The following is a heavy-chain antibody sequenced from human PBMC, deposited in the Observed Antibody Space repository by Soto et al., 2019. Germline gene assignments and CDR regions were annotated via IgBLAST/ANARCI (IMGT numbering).Heavy chain of an antibody. D-gene: IGHD2-15*01. CDR3: ARYRYCSGGSCYRYFDY. CDR2: INHSGST. CDR1: GGSFSGYY. V-gene: IGHV4-34*01. J-gene: IGHJ4*02. Sequence: SETLSLTCAVYGGSFSGYYWSWIRQPPGKGLEWIGEINHSGSTNYNPSLKSRVTISVDTSKNQFSLKLSSVTTADTAVYYCARYRYCSGGSCYRYFDYWGQGTLVTVSS.